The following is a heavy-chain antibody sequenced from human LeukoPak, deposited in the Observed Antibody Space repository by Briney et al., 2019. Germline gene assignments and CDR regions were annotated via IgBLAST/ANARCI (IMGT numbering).Heavy chain of an antibody. CDR2: IDPRGNI. CDR3: ARGGAQWLVEEAFDF. Sequence: SETLSLTCTVTAGSISTYYWSCIRQTAGKGLEWIGHIDPRGNIKYNPSLKSRVSLSMDTSKNQFSLKVNSVTAADTAVYYCARGGAQWLVEEAFDFWGRGTVLTVSS. D-gene: IGHD6-19*01. CDR1: AGSISTYY. J-gene: IGHJ3*01. V-gene: IGHV4-4*07.